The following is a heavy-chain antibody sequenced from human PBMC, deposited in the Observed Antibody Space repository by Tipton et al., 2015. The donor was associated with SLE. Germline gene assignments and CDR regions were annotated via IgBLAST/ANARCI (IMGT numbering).Heavy chain of an antibody. CDR1: GFTFSSYA. CDR3: ASTPYGDYFDY. D-gene: IGHD4-17*01. CDR2: ISGSGGST. V-gene: IGHV3-23*01. J-gene: IGHJ4*02. Sequence: SLRLSCAASGFTFSSYAMSWVRQAPGKGLEWVSAISGSGGSTSYADSVKGRFTISRDNSKNTLYLQMNSLRAEDTAVYYCASTPYGDYFDYWGQGTLVTVSS.